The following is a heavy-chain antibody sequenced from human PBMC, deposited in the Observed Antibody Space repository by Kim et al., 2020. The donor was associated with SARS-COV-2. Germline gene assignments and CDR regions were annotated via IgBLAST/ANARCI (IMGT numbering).Heavy chain of an antibody. J-gene: IGHJ4*02. CDR2: IWYDGSNK. D-gene: IGHD3-3*01. CDR3: ARDQGYYDFWSGYYTSPPFDY. V-gene: IGHV3-33*01. CDR1: GFTFSSYG. Sequence: GGSLRLSCAASGFTFSSYGMHWVRQAPGKGLEWVAVIWYDGSNKYYADSVKGRFTISRDNSKNTLYLQMNSLRAEDTAVYYCARDQGYYDFWSGYYTSPPFDYWGQGTLVTVSS.